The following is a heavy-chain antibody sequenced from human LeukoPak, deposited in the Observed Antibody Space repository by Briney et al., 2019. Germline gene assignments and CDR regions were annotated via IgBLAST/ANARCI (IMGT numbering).Heavy chain of an antibody. CDR1: GFTFSNYS. J-gene: IGHJ6*02. Sequence: GGSLRLSCAASGFTFSNYSMSWVRQAPGKGLEWVSTISGTGGTTYYADSVKGRFTISRDNSKNTLFLQFNSLRADDTAVYYCATEFGELFLDFYYYGMDVWGQGTTVTVSS. D-gene: IGHD3-10*01. CDR2: ISGTGGTT. CDR3: ATEFGELFLDFYYYGMDV. V-gene: IGHV3-23*01.